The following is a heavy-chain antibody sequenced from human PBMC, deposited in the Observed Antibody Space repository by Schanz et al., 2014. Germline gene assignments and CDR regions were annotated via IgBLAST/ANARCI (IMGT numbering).Heavy chain of an antibody. CDR1: GFTFSSYG. V-gene: IGHV3-33*01. Sequence: QVQLVESGGGVVQPGRSLRLSCAASGFTFSSYGMHWVRQAPGKGLEWVAVIWNDGNKKYYSESVQGRFSISRDNSKNTLFLQMNSLRAEDTAVYYCARDHTTESYYSAGPPIDYWGQGTLLTVAS. D-gene: IGHD1-26*01. CDR3: ARDHTTESYYSAGPPIDY. J-gene: IGHJ4*02. CDR2: IWNDGNKK.